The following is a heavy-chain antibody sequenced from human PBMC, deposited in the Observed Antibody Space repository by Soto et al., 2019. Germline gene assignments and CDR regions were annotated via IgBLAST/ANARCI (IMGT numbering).Heavy chain of an antibody. V-gene: IGHV3-33*01. J-gene: IGHJ6*03. CDR1: GFTFSSYG. CDR3: ARDPLGYCSGGSCYSVSHYYYYMDV. CDR2: IWYDGSNK. Sequence: GGSLRLSCAASGFTFSSYGMHWVRQAPGKGLEWVAVIWYDGSNKYYADSVKGRFTISRDNSKNTLYLQMNSLRAEDTAVYYCARDPLGYCSGGSCYSVSHYYYYMDVWGKGTTVTVSS. D-gene: IGHD2-15*01.